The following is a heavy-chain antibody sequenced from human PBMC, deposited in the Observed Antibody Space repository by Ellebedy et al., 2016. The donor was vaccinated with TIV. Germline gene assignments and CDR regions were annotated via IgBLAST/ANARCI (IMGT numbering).Heavy chain of an antibody. CDR3: ARAPFGELLYFGWFDP. CDR1: GGTFSSYA. V-gene: IGHV1-69*13. Sequence: AASVKVSCKASGGTFSSYAISWARQAPGQGLEWMGGIIPIFGTANYAQKFQGRVTITADESTSTAYMELSSLRSEDTAVYYCARAPFGELLYFGWFDPWGQGTLVTVSS. J-gene: IGHJ5*02. CDR2: IIPIFGTA. D-gene: IGHD3-10*01.